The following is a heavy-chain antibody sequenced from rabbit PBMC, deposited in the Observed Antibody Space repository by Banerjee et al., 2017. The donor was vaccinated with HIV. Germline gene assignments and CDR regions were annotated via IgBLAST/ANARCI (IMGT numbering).Heavy chain of an antibody. CDR3: ARDYSGYSVFEL. V-gene: IGHV1S40*01. CDR1: GFSFSSSDY. Sequence: QSLEESGGDLVKPGGTLTLTCTASGFSFSSSDYMCWVRQAPGKGLQWIGCMNTISGNAVYATWTKGRFPISRTSSTMVALRMTSLTAADTATYFCARDYSGYSVFELWGQGTLVTVS. J-gene: IGHJ4*01. CDR2: MNTISGNA. D-gene: IGHD1-1*01.